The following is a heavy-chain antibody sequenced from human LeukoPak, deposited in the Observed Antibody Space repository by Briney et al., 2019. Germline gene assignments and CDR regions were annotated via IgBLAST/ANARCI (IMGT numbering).Heavy chain of an antibody. V-gene: IGHV4-34*01. Sequence: SETLSLTCAVYGGSFSGYYWSWIRQPPGKGLEWIGEINHSGSTNYNPSLKSRVTISVDTSKNQFSLKLSSVTAADTAVYYCARDLYDSSGYYYRGGWFDPWGQGTLVTVSS. CDR2: INHSGST. D-gene: IGHD3-22*01. CDR3: ARDLYDSSGYYYRGGWFDP. J-gene: IGHJ5*02. CDR1: GGSFSGYY.